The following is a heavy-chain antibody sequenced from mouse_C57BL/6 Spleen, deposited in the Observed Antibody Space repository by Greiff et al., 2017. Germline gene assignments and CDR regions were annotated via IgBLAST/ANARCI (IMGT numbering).Heavy chain of an antibody. V-gene: IGHV1-26*01. CDR3: ARHYGNYVDYAMDY. CDR1: GYTFTDYY. D-gene: IGHD2-1*01. Sequence: EVQLQQSGPELVKPGASVKISCKASGYTFTDYYMNWVKQSHGKSLEWIGDINPNNGGTSYNQKFKGKATLTVDKSSSTAYMELRSLTSEDSAVYYCARHYGNYVDYAMDYWGQGTSVTVSS. CDR2: INPNNGGT. J-gene: IGHJ4*01.